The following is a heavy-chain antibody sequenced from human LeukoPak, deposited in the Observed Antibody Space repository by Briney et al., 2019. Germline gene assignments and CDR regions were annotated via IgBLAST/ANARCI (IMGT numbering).Heavy chain of an antibody. CDR2: IYSGGST. J-gene: IGHJ3*02. V-gene: IGHV3-66*02. CDR3: ASPGTYYYDSSGYLRRGDDAFDI. D-gene: IGHD3-22*01. CDR1: GFTVSSNY. Sequence: PGGSLRLSCAASGFTVSSNYMSWVRQAPGKGLEWVSVIYSGGSTYYADSAKGRFTISRDNSKNTLYLQMNSLRAEDTAVYYCASPGTYYYDSSGYLRRGDDAFDIWGQGTMVTVSS.